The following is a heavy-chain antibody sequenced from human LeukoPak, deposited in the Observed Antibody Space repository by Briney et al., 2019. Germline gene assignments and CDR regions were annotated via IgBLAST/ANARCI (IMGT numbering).Heavy chain of an antibody. CDR3: ARAGLFHGY. D-gene: IGHD2-21*01. J-gene: IGHJ4*02. Sequence: PGGSLRLSCAASGFTFSSYGMNWVRQAPGKGLEWVANIKQDGNEKYYVDSVKGRFTISRDNAKNSLYLQMNSLRAEDTAVYYCARAGLFHGYWGQGTLVTVSS. V-gene: IGHV3-7*04. CDR1: GFTFSSYG. CDR2: IKQDGNEK.